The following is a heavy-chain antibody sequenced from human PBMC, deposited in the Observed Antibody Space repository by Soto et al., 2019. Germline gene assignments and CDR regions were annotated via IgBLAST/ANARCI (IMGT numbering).Heavy chain of an antibody. V-gene: IGHV3-33*01. CDR3: ERDRGATHLDY. Sequence: QVQLVESGGGVVQPGRSLRLSCAASGFTFSSYGMHWVRQAPGKGLEWVATIWYDGSNKYYADSVKGRFTISRDNSKNALYLQMNSLKAEDTAVYYCERDRGATHLDYWGQGTLVTVPS. D-gene: IGHD5-12*01. J-gene: IGHJ4*02. CDR1: GFTFSSYG. CDR2: IWYDGSNK.